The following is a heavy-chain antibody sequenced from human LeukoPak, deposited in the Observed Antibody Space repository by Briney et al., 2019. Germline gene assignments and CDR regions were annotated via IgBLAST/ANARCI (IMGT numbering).Heavy chain of an antibody. CDR1: GFVFSSYE. CDR3: ARDWRSSWSVFDY. CDR2: ISNSGSIM. V-gene: IGHV3-48*03. D-gene: IGHD6-13*01. J-gene: IGHJ4*02. Sequence: PGRSLRLSCAASGFVFSSYEMIWVRQAPGKGLEWVSYISNSGSIMYYADSVKGRFTISRDNAKNSLYLQMNSLRAEDTAVYYCARDWRSSWSVFDYWGQGTLVTVSS.